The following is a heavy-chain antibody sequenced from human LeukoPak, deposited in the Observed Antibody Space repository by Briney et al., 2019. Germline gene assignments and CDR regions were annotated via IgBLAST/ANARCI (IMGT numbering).Heavy chain of an antibody. CDR2: ICANDGNT. CDR3: AKGSGSSCYSPCDY. CDR1: GFTFSSYA. D-gene: IGHD2-15*01. V-gene: IGHV3-23*01. Sequence: GRSLRLSCAASGFTFSSYAMSWVRQAPGKGLEWVSVICANDGNTYYADAVKGRFTISRDNSKDTLYLQMDSLRAEDTAVYYCAKGSGSSCYSPCDYWGQGILVTVSS. J-gene: IGHJ4*02.